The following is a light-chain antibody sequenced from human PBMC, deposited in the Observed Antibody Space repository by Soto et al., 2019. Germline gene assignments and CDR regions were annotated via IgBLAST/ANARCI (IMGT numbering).Light chain of an antibody. J-gene: IGKJ2*01. Sequence: EIVLTQSPGTLSLSPGERATLSCRASQSVSRSYLAWYQQKPGQAPRLLIYGASTTATGIPDRFGGSGSWTDFTLTISRLEPEDFAVYYCQQYGSSPPYTFGQGTKLEIK. V-gene: IGKV3-20*01. CDR2: GAS. CDR3: QQYGSSPPYT. CDR1: QSVSRSY.